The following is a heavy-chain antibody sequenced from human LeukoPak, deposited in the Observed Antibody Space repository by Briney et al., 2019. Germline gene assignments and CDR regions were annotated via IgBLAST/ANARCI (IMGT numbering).Heavy chain of an antibody. J-gene: IGHJ4*02. D-gene: IGHD6-19*01. CDR2: ISGSGSTI. CDR3: ATLWDPVAGTTQPLL. CDR1: GFTFSSYE. V-gene: IGHV3-48*03. Sequence: GGSLRLSCAASGFTFSSYEMNWVRQAPGKGLEWVSYISGSGSTIYYGDSLKGRFTISRDNANNSLYLQMNSLRVEDTAVYYCATLWDPVAGTTQPLLWGQGTLVTVSS.